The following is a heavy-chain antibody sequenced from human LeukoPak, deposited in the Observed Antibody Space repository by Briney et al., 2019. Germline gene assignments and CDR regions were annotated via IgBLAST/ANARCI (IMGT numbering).Heavy chain of an antibody. V-gene: IGHV4-34*01. J-gene: IGHJ4*02. CDR1: GGSFSGYY. Sequence: SETLSLTCAVYGGSFSGYYWSWIRQPPGKGLEWIGEIDHSGSTNYNPSLKSRVTISVDTSKNQFSLNLSSVTAADTAVYFCARGVRIAVAAPHLNYWGQGTLVTVSS. CDR2: IDHSGST. CDR3: ARGVRIAVAAPHLNY. D-gene: IGHD6-19*01.